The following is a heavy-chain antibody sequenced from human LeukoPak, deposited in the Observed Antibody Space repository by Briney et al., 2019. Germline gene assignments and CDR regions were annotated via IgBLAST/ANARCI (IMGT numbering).Heavy chain of an antibody. CDR2: VNPNSGDT. CDR3: ARANYYYYMDV. CDR1: GYTFTSYG. J-gene: IGHJ6*03. Sequence: GASVKVSCKASGYTFTSYGISWVRQAPGQGLEWMGWVNPNSGDTNYAQKFQGRVTLTSDTSIRTAYMDLSRLRSDDTAVYYCARANYYYYMDVWGKGTTVTVSS. V-gene: IGHV1-2*02.